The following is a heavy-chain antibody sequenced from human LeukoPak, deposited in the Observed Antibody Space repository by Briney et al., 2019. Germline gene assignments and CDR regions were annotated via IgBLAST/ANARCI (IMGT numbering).Heavy chain of an antibody. D-gene: IGHD3-10*01. CDR3: ARGPEGSGSYIFDY. V-gene: IGHV4-59*11. Sequence: PSETLSLTCTVSGGSFSSHYWSWIRQPPGKGLEWLGYINYSGTTNYNPSLKSRVIMSVDTSKNQFSLRLTSVTAADTAVYYCARGPEGSGSYIFDYWGQETLVTVSS. CDR2: INYSGTT. J-gene: IGHJ4*02. CDR1: GGSFSSHY.